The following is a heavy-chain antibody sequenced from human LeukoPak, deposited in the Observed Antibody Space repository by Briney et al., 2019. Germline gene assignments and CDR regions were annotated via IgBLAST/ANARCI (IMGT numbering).Heavy chain of an antibody. J-gene: IGHJ4*02. CDR1: GYTFTTYW. CDR2: INPNDGST. CDR3: VRAPRDSSTMLDY. V-gene: IGHV1-46*01. D-gene: IGHD6-13*01. Sequence: ASVKVSCKASGYTFTTYWIQWVRQAPGQGLEWVALINPNDGSTTYAHKFQGRVTMTRDTFTSTVYMDLSRLTSEDTAVYYCVRAPRDSSTMLDYWGQGTLVTASS.